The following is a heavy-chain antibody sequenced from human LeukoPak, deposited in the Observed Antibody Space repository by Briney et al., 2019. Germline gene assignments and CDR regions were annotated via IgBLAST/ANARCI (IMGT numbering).Heavy chain of an antibody. Sequence: ASVKVSCKASGYTFTSYDINWVRQATGQGLEWMGWMNPNSGNTGYAQKFQGRATMTRNTSVSTAYMELSSLRSEDTAVYYCARSRVSDCSGGSCYSLAWFDPWGQGTLVTVSS. V-gene: IGHV1-8*01. CDR2: MNPNSGNT. D-gene: IGHD2-15*01. CDR1: GYTFTSYD. J-gene: IGHJ5*02. CDR3: ARSRVSDCSGGSCYSLAWFDP.